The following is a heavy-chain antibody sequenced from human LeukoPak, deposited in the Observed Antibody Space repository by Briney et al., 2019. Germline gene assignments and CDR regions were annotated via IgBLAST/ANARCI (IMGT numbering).Heavy chain of an antibody. V-gene: IGHV5-51*01. CDR3: AIDYGDYGAS. CDR2: IYPGDSDA. CDR1: GYRFTSYW. Sequence: GGSLKISFKSSGYRFTSYWIGWVRPMPGKGLGWMAIIYPGDSDARYSPAFQGQVTISAAKSITTAYLQWRSLRASDTAMYYCAIDYGDYGASWGQGTLVTVSS. J-gene: IGHJ5*02. D-gene: IGHD4-17*01.